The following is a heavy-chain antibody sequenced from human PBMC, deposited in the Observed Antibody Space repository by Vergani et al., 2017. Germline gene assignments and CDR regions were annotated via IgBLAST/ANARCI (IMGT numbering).Heavy chain of an antibody. CDR3: AKESGIAAAGTSWYYYYGMDV. J-gene: IGHJ6*02. CDR2: IWYDGSNK. D-gene: IGHD6-13*01. CDR1: GFTFSSYG. Sequence: VQLVESGGGVVQPGRSLRLSCAASGFTFSSYGMHWVRQAPGKGLEWVAVIWYDGSNKYYADSVKGRFTISRDNSKNTLYLQMNSLRAEETAVYYCAKESGIAAAGTSWYYYYGMDVWGQGTTVTVSS. V-gene: IGHV3-33*06.